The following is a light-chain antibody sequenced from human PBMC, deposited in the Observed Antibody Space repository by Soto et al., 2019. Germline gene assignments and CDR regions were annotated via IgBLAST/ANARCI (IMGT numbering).Light chain of an antibody. J-gene: IGKJ1*01. CDR2: KSS. V-gene: IGKV1-5*03. CDR1: QSISSW. Sequence: DIQMTQSPSTLSASVGDRVTITCRASQSISSWLAWYQQKPGKAPKVLIYKSSSLESVVPSRFSGSGSRTECTLTISSLQPDDFASYYCQQYSSYPWTVGQGTNGDIK. CDR3: QQYSSYPWT.